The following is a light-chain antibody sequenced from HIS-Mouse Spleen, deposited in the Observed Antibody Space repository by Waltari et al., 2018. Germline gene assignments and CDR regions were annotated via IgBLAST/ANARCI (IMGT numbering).Light chain of an antibody. Sequence: QSALTQPASVSGSPGQSITIPCTGTSRDVGGYNFVSWYQQHPGKAPKLMIYDVINRPSGVSNRFSGSKSGNTASLTISGLQAEDEADYYCSSYTSSSTRVFGGGTKLTVL. V-gene: IGLV2-14*03. CDR3: SSYTSSSTRV. CDR1: SRDVGGYNF. J-gene: IGLJ3*02. CDR2: DVI.